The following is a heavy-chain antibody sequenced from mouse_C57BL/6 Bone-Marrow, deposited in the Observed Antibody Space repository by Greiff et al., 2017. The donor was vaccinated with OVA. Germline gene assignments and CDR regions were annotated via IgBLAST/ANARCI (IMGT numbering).Heavy chain of an antibody. CDR2: ISDGGSYT. V-gene: IGHV5-4*01. D-gene: IGHD1-1*01. CDR3: ASDTTVECYAMDY. Sequence: EVQRVESGGGLVKPGGSLKLSCAASGFTFSSYAMSWVRQTPEKRLEWVATISDGGSYTYYPDNVKGRFTISRDNAKNNLYLQMRHLKSEDTAMYYCASDTTVECYAMDYWGQGTSVTVSS. CDR1: GFTFSSYA. J-gene: IGHJ4*01.